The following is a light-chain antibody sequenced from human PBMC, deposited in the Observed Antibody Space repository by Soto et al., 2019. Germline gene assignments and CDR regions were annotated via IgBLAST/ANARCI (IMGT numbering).Light chain of an antibody. J-gene: IGKJ4*01. Sequence: EIVLTQSPATLSLSPGERATLSCRASQSLSSYLAWYQQKPGQAPRLLIYDASNRVTGIPARFSGSGSGTDFTLTISSLEPEDFAGYYCQQRSNWLTFGGGTKVEIK. CDR2: DAS. V-gene: IGKV3-11*01. CDR1: QSLSSY. CDR3: QQRSNWLT.